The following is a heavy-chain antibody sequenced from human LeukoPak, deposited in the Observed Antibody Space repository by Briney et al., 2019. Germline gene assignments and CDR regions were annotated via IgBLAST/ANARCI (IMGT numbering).Heavy chain of an antibody. CDR1: GYTFTSYY. CDR3: AKDRVVYAPPDY. D-gene: IGHD2-8*02. V-gene: IGHV1-46*04. J-gene: IGHJ4*02. CDR2: INPTGGST. Sequence: ASVKVSCKASGYTFTSYYMHWVRQAPGQGLEWMGLINPTGGSTGYADSVKGRFTISRDNSKNTLYLQMNSLRAEDTAVYYCAKDRVVYAPPDYWGQGTLVTVSS.